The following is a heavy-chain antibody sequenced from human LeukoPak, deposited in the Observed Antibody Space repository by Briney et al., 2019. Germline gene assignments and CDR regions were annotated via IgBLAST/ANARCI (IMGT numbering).Heavy chain of an antibody. CDR3: ARTLISAARDYYYYYMDV. D-gene: IGHD2-15*01. V-gene: IGHV3-74*01. J-gene: IGHJ6*03. CDR2: INSDGSST. Sequence: GGSLRLSCAASGFTFSSYWMHWVRQAPGKGLVWVSRINSDGSSTSYADSVKGRFTISRDNAKNTLYLQMNSLRAEDTAVYYCARTLISAARDYYYYYMDVWGKGTTVTISS. CDR1: GFTFSSYW.